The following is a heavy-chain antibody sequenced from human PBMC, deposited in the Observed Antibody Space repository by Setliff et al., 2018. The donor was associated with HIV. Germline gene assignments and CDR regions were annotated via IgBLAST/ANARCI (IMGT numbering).Heavy chain of an antibody. CDR1: GYSISSGYY. J-gene: IGHJ6*03. CDR3: ARESPYYYYTDV. Sequence: PSETLSLTCAVSGYSISSGYYWGWIRQPPGKGPEWIGNIYYSGTTYSNPSLKSRVTISIDTAKNQFSLKVTSVIAADTAVYYCARESPYYYYTDVWGKGTTVTVSS. V-gene: IGHV4-38-2*02. D-gene: IGHD3-16*01. CDR2: IYYSGTT.